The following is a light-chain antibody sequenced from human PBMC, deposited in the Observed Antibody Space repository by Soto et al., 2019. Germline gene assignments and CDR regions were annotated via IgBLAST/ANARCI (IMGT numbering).Light chain of an antibody. Sequence: EIVLTQSPGTLSLSLGERATLSCRARQSVSSSYLAWYQQRPGQAPRLLIYVASNRATGTPDRFSGGGSGTDFTLTISILEPEDFAVHYCQQYGSSPITFGQGTRLEIK. CDR1: QSVSSSY. CDR3: QQYGSSPIT. J-gene: IGKJ5*01. CDR2: VAS. V-gene: IGKV3-20*01.